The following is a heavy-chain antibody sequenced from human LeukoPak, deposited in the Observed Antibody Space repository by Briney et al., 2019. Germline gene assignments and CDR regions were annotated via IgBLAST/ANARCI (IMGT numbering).Heavy chain of an antibody. Sequence: TGGSLRLSCAASGFTFSSYAMSWVRQAPGKGLEWVSAISGGGVYTDYADSVKGRFTISRDNSKNTLYLQMNSLRAEDTAIYYCAKDLDSSAYERRPVLNYFDYWGQGTLVTVSS. D-gene: IGHD3-22*01. CDR2: ISGGGVYT. CDR1: GFTFSSYA. CDR3: AKDLDSSAYERRPVLNYFDY. J-gene: IGHJ4*02. V-gene: IGHV3-23*01.